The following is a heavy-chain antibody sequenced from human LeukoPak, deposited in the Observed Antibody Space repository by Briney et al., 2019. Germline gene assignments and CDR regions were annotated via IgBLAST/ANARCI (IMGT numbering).Heavy chain of an antibody. CDR2: ISSSGSTT. CDR1: GFTFSDYY. J-gene: IGHJ6*03. CDR3: ARDLRYFDWLSQGDHMDV. V-gene: IGHV3-11*01. Sequence: GGSLRLSCAASGFTFSDYYMSWIRQAPGKGLEWVSYISSSGSTTYYADSVKGRFTISRDNAKNSLYLQMNSLRAEDTAVYYCARDLRYFDWLSQGDHMDVWGKGTTVTISS. D-gene: IGHD3-9*01.